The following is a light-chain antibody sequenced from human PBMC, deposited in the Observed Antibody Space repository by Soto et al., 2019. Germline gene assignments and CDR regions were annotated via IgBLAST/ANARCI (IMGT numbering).Light chain of an antibody. V-gene: IGKV3-20*01. CDR3: QQYGNSPYT. J-gene: IGKJ2*01. CDR1: QSVSSSY. Sequence: EIVLTQSPGTLSLSTGERATLSCRASQSVSSSYLAWYQHKPGQAPRLLIYAASSMATGIPDRFSGSDSGTDFGCTISRLEPEDFAVYYCQQYGNSPYTFGQGTKVEIK. CDR2: AAS.